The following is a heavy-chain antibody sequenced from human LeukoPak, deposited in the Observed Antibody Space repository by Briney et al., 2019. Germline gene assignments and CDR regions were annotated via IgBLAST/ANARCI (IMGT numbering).Heavy chain of an antibody. CDR1: GYYISSGYY. CDR2: IYQSGST. V-gene: IGHV4-38-2*02. Sequence: SETLSLTCTVSGYYISSGYYWGWIRQPPGKGLEWIGRIYQSGSTYYNPSLKSRVTISLDTSRNQFSLKLSSVTAADTAVYYCARDPRTDVVVVAANHLWGQGTLVTVSS. D-gene: IGHD2-15*01. CDR3: ARDPRTDVVVVAANHL. J-gene: IGHJ5*02.